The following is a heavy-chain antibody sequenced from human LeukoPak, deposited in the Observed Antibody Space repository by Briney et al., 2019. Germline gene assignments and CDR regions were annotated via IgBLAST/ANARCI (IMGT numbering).Heavy chain of an antibody. V-gene: IGHV3-66*01. CDR1: GFTVGSNY. CDR2: IYSGGNT. D-gene: IGHD4-11*01. Sequence: GGSLRLSCAASGFTVGSNYLTWVRQAPGKGLEWVSVIYSGGNTYYADSVKGRFTISRDNSKNTLYLQMNSLRAEDTAVYYCARDMTAETTGDYWGQGTLVTVSS. CDR3: ARDMTAETTGDY. J-gene: IGHJ4*02.